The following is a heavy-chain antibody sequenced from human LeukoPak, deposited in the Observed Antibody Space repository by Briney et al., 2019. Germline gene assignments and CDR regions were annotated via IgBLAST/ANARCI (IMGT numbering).Heavy chain of an antibody. D-gene: IGHD2-2*01. J-gene: IGHJ6*03. CDR2: IYTSGST. Sequence: PSETLSLTCTVSGGSISSGSYYWSWLRQPAGKGLEWIGRIYTSGSTNYNPSLKSRVTISVDTSKNQFSLKLSSVTAADTAVYYCARDGRSSRIRYMDVWGKGTTVTVSS. CDR3: ARDGRSSRIRYMDV. CDR1: GGSISSGSYY. V-gene: IGHV4-61*02.